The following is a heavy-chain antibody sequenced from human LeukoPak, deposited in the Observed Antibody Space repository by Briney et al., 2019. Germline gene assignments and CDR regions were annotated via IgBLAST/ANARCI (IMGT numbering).Heavy chain of an antibody. D-gene: IGHD3-22*01. CDR3: APQTYYYDSSGSPAYYYGMDV. Sequence: PGRSLRLSCAASGFTFSSYGIHWVRQAPGKGLEWVVVISSDGRTTYYADSVKGRFTISRDNSKNTLYVQMNSLRAEDTAVYYCAPQTYYYDSSGSPAYYYGMDVWGQGTTVTVSS. CDR1: GFTFSSYG. CDR2: ISSDGRTT. V-gene: IGHV3-30*03. J-gene: IGHJ6*02.